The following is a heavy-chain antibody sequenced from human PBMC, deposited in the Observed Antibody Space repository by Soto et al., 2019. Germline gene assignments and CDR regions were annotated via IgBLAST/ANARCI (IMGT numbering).Heavy chain of an antibody. J-gene: IGHJ4*02. CDR3: ASSPAWNGPDY. CDR2: INSDGSST. Sequence: PGGSLRLSCAASGFTFSSYWMRWVRQAPGKGLVWVSRINSDGSSTSYADSVKGRFTISRDNAKNTLYLQMNSLRAEDTAVYYCASSPAWNGPDYWGQGTLVTVSS. CDR1: GFTFSSYW. D-gene: IGHD1-1*01. V-gene: IGHV3-74*01.